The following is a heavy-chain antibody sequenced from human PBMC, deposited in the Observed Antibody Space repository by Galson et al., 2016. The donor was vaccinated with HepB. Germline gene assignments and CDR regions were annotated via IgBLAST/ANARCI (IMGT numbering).Heavy chain of an antibody. CDR1: GGSVSSHNW. CDR3: ARTAFGEVATTASTVGY. Sequence: SETLSLTCAVSGGSVSSHNWWSWVRQPPGKGLEWIGEVFHSGNTNYNPSLKSRVTISVDTSKNQFTLKMSSVTAADSAVYYCARTAFGEVATTASTVGYWGRGTLVTVSS. J-gene: IGHJ4*02. D-gene: IGHD3-10*01. CDR2: VFHSGNT. V-gene: IGHV4-4*02.